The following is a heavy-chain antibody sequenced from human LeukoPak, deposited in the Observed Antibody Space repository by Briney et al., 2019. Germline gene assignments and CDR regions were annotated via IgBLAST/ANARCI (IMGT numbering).Heavy chain of an antibody. CDR1: GFTFSVYA. D-gene: IGHD6-13*01. CDR3: ARGGIAHAYYYYMDV. J-gene: IGHJ6*03. CDR2: ISYDGSNK. Sequence: GRSLRLSCAASGFTFSVYAMHWVRQAPGKGLEWVAIISYDGSNKYYADSVKGRFTISRDNSKNTVYLQMNSLRAEDTAVYYCARGGIAHAYYYYMDVWGKGTTVTISS. V-gene: IGHV3-30*04.